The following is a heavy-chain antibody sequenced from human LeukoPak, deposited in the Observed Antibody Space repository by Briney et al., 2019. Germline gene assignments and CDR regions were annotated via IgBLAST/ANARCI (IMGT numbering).Heavy chain of an antibody. J-gene: IGHJ1*01. Sequence: SGGSLRLSCAASGVSLSSYSMNWVRQAPGKGLEWVSSTSYSSSDIYYADSVKGRFTISRDNAKNSLCLQMNSLRAGDTAVYYCARGLYYYDSRPTIPSFLLWGQGTLVTVSS. D-gene: IGHD3-10*01. CDR3: ARGLYYYDSRPTIPSFLL. CDR2: TSYSSSDI. V-gene: IGHV3-21*01. CDR1: GVSLSSYS.